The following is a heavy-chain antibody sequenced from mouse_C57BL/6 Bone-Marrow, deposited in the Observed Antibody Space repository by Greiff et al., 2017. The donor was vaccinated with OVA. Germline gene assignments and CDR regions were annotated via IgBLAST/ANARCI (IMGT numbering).Heavy chain of an antibody. D-gene: IGHD2-5*01. CDR1: GYTFTDYN. Sequence: EVQLVESGPELVKPGASVKIPCKASGYTFTDYNMDWVKQSHGKSLEWIGDINPNNGGTIYNQKFKGKATLTVDKSSSTAYMELRSLTSEDTAVYYCARSKGIYYSTYVNYYFDYWGQGTTLTVSS. CDR3: ARSKGIYYSTYVNYYFDY. V-gene: IGHV1-18*01. J-gene: IGHJ2*01. CDR2: INPNNGGT.